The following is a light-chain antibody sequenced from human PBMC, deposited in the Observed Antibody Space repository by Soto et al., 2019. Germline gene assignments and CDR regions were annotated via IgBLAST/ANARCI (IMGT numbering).Light chain of an antibody. J-gene: IGKJ5*01. CDR3: QQYGSSLIT. CDR1: QSVSSSY. V-gene: IGKV3-20*01. CDR2: GAS. Sequence: EIVLTQSPGTLSLSPGERATLSCRASQSVSSSYLAWYQQKPGQAPRLPIYGASNRATGIPDRFSGSGSGTDFTLTISRLEPEDFAVYYCQQYGSSLITFGQGTRMEIK.